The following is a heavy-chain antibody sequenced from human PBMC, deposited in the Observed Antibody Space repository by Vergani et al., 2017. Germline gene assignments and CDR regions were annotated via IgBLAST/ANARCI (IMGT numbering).Heavy chain of an antibody. D-gene: IGHD1-14*01. CDR1: GFTFSSYA. CDR3: ARDVHPGRRNWYFYL. Sequence: EVQLLESGGGLVQPGGSLRLSCAASGFTFSSYAMSWVRQAPGKGLEWVSYISSSGSTIYYADSVKGRFTISRDNAKNSLYLQMNSLRAEDTAVYYCARDVHPGRRNWYFYLWGRGTLVTVYS. V-gene: IGHV3-48*03. CDR2: ISSSGSTI. J-gene: IGHJ2*01.